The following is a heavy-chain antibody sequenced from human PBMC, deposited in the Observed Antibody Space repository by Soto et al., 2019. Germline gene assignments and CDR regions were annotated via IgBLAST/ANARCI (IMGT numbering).Heavy chain of an antibody. V-gene: IGHV1-69*13. Sequence: AASVKVSCKASGGTFSSYAISWVRQAPGQGLEWMGGIIPIFGTANYAQKFQGRVTITADESTSTAYMELSSLRSEDTAVYYCARYHYDFWSGYYTHYFDYWGQGTLVTVSS. J-gene: IGHJ4*02. CDR3: ARYHYDFWSGYYTHYFDY. CDR1: GGTFSSYA. D-gene: IGHD3-3*01. CDR2: IIPIFGTA.